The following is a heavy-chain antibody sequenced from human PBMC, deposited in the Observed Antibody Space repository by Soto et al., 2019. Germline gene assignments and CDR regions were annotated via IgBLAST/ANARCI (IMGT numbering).Heavy chain of an antibody. Sequence: QLQLQESGPGLVKPSETLSLTCTVSGGSISSSSYYWGWIRQPPGKGLEWIGNIYYSGSTYYNPSLKSRVTISVDTSKNQCSLKLGSVTAADTAVYYCARRGSGGIAVAGTSFDYWGQGTLVTVSS. CDR2: IYYSGST. CDR3: ARRGSGGIAVAGTSFDY. D-gene: IGHD6-19*01. V-gene: IGHV4-39*01. CDR1: GGSISSSSYY. J-gene: IGHJ4*02.